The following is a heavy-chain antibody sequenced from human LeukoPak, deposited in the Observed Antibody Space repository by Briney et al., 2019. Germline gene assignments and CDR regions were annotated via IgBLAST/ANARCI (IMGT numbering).Heavy chain of an antibody. D-gene: IGHD1-26*01. Sequence: PSETLSLTCTVSGGSISSYYWSWIRQPPGKGLEWIGYIYYSGTTYYNPSLKSRVTISLDTSKNQFSLRLSSVTAADTALYYCARTGGSFYFYYYMDVWGKGTTVTVSS. CDR2: IYYSGTT. CDR3: ARTGGSFYFYYYMDV. J-gene: IGHJ6*03. V-gene: IGHV4-59*12. CDR1: GGSISSYY.